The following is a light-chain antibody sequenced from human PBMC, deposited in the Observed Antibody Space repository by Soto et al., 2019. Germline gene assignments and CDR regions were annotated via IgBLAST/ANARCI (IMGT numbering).Light chain of an antibody. CDR3: QQYNSFTWQ. J-gene: IGKJ1*01. Sequence: DIQMTQSPSTLSASVGDRVTITCRASQSISSWLAWYQQKPGKAPKLLIYKASSLESGVPSRFSGSGSGTEFTLTISSLQADDFANYYCQQYNSFTWQFGQVTKVDIK. V-gene: IGKV1-5*03. CDR2: KAS. CDR1: QSISSW.